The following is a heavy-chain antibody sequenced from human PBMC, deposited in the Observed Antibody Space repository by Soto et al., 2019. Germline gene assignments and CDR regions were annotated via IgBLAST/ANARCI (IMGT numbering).Heavy chain of an antibody. CDR2: ISPTGEQR. CDR3: AKRYGSGSYRDFNSYYGMDI. CDR1: RFTFRNYG. V-gene: IGHV3-23*01. D-gene: IGHD3-10*01. Sequence: GGSLRLSCAASRFTFRNYGMSWVRQGPGKGLEWVSGISPTGEQRFYVDSVKGRFFISRGNSQNTLSLEMSNLRADDTAVYYCAKRYGSGSYRDFNSYYGMDIWGQGTSVTVSS. J-gene: IGHJ6*02.